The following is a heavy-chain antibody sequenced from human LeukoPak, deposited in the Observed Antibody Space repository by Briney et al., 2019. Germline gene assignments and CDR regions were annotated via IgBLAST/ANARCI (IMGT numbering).Heavy chain of an antibody. J-gene: IGHJ4*02. D-gene: IGHD6-13*01. CDR1: GLTFSNFW. V-gene: IGHV3-74*01. CDR3: AKGTGGSSWPPNRD. CDR2: IDSDGTTT. Sequence: PGGSLRLSCAVSGLTFSNFWMHWVRHAPGKGLVWVSGIDSDGTTTRYADSVKGRFTISRDNAKNTLYLQMNSLRDEDTAVYYCAKGTGGSSWPPNRDWGQGTLVTVSS.